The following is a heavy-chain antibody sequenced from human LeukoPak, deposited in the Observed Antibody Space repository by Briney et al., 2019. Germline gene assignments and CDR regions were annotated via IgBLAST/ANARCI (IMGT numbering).Heavy chain of an antibody. D-gene: IGHD2-15*01. CDR3: ARRCSGGSCYLGAFDI. CDR2: IYNSGST. Sequence: PSETLSLTCTVSGGSISSYYWSWIRPPPGKGLEWIGYIYNSGSTNYNPSLKSRVTISVDTSKNQFSLKLSSVTAADTAVYYCARRCSGGSCYLGAFDIWGQGTMVTVSS. CDR1: GGSISSYY. J-gene: IGHJ3*02. V-gene: IGHV4-59*01.